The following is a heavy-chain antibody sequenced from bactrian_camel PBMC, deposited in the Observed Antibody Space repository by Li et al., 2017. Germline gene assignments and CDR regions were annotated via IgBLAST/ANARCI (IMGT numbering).Heavy chain of an antibody. CDR1: GHTYYA. Sequence: HVQLVESGGGSVQAGGSLRLSCGVSGHTYYAMGWFRQALGNQREGVAAISDRGVILYADSVKGRFTISKDSAKNTVDLQMNDLKPEESGTYYCAQSCTLDWVPPLRAPYWGQGTQVTVS. D-gene: IGHD5*01. J-gene: IGHJ4*01. CDR2: ISDRGVI. V-gene: IGHV3S53*01. CDR3: AQSCTLDWVPPLRAPY.